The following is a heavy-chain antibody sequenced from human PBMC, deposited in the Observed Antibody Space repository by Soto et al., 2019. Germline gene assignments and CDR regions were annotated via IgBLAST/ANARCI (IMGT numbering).Heavy chain of an antibody. CDR3: ARPVRTPTYYYYMDV. V-gene: IGHV5-51*01. Sequence: GESLKISCKGSGYSFTSYWIGWVRQMPGKGLEWMGIIYPGDSDTRNSPSFQGQVTISADKSISTAYLQWSSLKASDTAMYYCARPVRTPTYYYYMDVWGKGTTVTVSS. J-gene: IGHJ6*03. CDR2: IYPGDSDT. D-gene: IGHD1-1*01. CDR1: GYSFTSYW.